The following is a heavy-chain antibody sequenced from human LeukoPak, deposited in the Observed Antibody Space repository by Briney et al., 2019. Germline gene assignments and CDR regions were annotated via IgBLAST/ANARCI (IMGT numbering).Heavy chain of an antibody. V-gene: IGHV1-69*06. CDR1: GGTFSSYA. CDR2: IIPIFGTA. Sequence: SVKVSCKASGGTFSSYAISWVRQAPGQGLEWMGRIIPIFGTANYAQKFQGRVTITADKSTSRAYMARSSLRSQVPAVYYCARPAYYDSSGYDLWAFDIWGQGTMVTVSS. D-gene: IGHD3-22*01. J-gene: IGHJ3*02. CDR3: ARPAYYDSSGYDLWAFDI.